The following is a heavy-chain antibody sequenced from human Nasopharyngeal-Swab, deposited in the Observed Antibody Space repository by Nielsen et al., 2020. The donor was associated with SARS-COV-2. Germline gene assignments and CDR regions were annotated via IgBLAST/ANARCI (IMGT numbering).Heavy chain of an antibody. V-gene: IGHV4-34*01. CDR2: INQSEST. J-gene: IGHJ3*01. CDR1: GGSLSGYY. Sequence: SETLSLTCAVYGGSLSGYYWSWIRQPPGKGLEWIGEINQSESTNHNPSLKSRVTISVDKSKNQFSLKMNSVTAADTAVYYCARGISYRITIFEVVIGGDDAFDFWGQGTMVSVSS. CDR3: ARGISYRITIFEVVIGGDDAFDF. D-gene: IGHD3-3*01.